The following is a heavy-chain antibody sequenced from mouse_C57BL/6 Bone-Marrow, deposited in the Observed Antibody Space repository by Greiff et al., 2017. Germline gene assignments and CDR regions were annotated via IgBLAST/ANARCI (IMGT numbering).Heavy chain of an antibody. D-gene: IGHD1-1*01. CDR2: INPYNGGT. CDR1: GYTFTDYY. Sequence: EVQLQESGPVLVKPGASVKMSCKASGYTFTDYYMNWVKQSHGKSLEWIGVINPYNGGTSYNQKFKGKATLTVDKSSSTAYMELNSLTSEDSAVXYCARNGAVGGYWGQGTTLTVSS. J-gene: IGHJ2*01. V-gene: IGHV1-19*01. CDR3: ARNGAVGGY.